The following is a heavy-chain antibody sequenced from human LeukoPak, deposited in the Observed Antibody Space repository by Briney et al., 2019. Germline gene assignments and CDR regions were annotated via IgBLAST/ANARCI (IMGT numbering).Heavy chain of an antibody. Sequence: PGGSLRLSCAASGFTFSSYEMNWVRQAPGKGLEWVSYISSSGSTIYYADSVKGRFTISRDNAKNSLYLQMNSPRAEDTAVYYCARVGYHASSGYYYRRFPFDYWGQGTLVTVSS. J-gene: IGHJ4*02. D-gene: IGHD3-22*01. CDR1: GFTFSSYE. V-gene: IGHV3-48*03. CDR2: ISSSGSTI. CDR3: ARVGYHASSGYYYRRFPFDY.